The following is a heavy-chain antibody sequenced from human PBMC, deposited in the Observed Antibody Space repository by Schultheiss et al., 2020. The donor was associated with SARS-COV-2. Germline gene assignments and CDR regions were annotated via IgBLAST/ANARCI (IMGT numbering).Heavy chain of an antibody. CDR1: GGSISSYY. Sequence: GSLRLSCTVSGGSISSYYWSWIRQPAGKGLEWIGYIYYSGSTYYNPSLKSRVTISVDTSMNQFSLKLNSVTAADTAVYYCARAAAAAGNWFDPWGHGTLVTVSS. D-gene: IGHD6-13*01. CDR2: IYYSGST. CDR3: ARAAAAAGNWFDP. V-gene: IGHV4-59*08. J-gene: IGHJ5*02.